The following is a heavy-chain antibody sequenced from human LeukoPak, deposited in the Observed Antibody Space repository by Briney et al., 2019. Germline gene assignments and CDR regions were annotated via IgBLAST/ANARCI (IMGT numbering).Heavy chain of an antibody. V-gene: IGHV3-66*01. J-gene: IGHJ3*02. D-gene: IGHD7-27*01. CDR3: ARELTGNAFDI. CDR1: GFTFSSYG. CDR2: IYSGGST. Sequence: LSGGSLRLSCAASGFTFSSYGMHWVRQAPGKGLEWVSVIYSGGSTYYADSVKGRFTISRDNSKNTLYLQMNSLRAEDTAVYYCARELTGNAFDIWGQGTMVTVSS.